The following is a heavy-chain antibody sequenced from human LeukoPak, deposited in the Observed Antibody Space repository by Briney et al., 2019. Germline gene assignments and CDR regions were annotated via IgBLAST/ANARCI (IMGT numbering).Heavy chain of an antibody. J-gene: IGHJ4*02. CDR1: GGSISTGTYY. CDR2: THHSGKT. V-gene: IGHV4-61*01. D-gene: IGHD6-13*01. Sequence: SETLSLTCTVSGGSISTGTYYWSWIRQHPGKDLEWIGYTHHSGKTYYNPSLKSRVTMSVDTSKNQFSLKLSSVTAADTAVYYCARSQQLIRTFDSWGQGTLVTVSS. CDR3: ARSQQLIRTFDS.